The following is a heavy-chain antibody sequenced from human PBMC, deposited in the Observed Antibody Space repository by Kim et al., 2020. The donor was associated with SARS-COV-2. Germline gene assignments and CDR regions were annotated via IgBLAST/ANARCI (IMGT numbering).Heavy chain of an antibody. J-gene: IGHJ2*01. Sequence: KFQGRVTITADESTSTAYMELSSLRSEDTAVYYCASPGVATSDSYWYFDLWGRGTLVTVSS. CDR3: ASPGVATSDSYWYFDL. D-gene: IGHD5-12*01. V-gene: IGHV1-69*01.